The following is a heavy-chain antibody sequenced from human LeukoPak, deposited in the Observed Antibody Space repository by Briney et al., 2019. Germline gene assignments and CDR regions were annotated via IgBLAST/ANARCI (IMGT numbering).Heavy chain of an antibody. CDR1: GFTFSSYG. CDR3: ARDYVLLAAYDY. J-gene: IGHJ4*02. D-gene: IGHD6-13*01. Sequence: PGGSLRLSCAASGFTFSSYGMHWVRQAPGKVLEWVSYISSGSSSIYYADSVRGRFTISRDNAKNSLYLQMNSLRAEDTAVYYCARDYVLLAAYDYWGQGTLVTVSS. CDR2: ISSGSSSI. V-gene: IGHV3-48*01.